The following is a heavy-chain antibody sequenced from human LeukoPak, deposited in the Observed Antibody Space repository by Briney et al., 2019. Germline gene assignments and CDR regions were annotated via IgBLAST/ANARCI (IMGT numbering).Heavy chain of an antibody. D-gene: IGHD3-9*01. J-gene: IGHJ4*02. CDR2: IYYSGST. CDR1: GGSISSSSYY. Sequence: SETLSLTCTVSGGSISSSSYYWSWIRQHPGKGLEWIGYIYYSGSTYYNPSLKSRVTISVDTSKNQFSLKLSSVTAADTAVYYCARVRSDVLRYFDWLLYFDYWGQGTLVTVSS. CDR3: ARVRSDVLRYFDWLLYFDY. V-gene: IGHV4-31*03.